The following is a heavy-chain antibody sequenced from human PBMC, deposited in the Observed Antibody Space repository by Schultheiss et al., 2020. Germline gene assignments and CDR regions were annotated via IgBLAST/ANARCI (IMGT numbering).Heavy chain of an antibody. J-gene: IGHJ5*02. CDR2: IIPIFGTP. V-gene: IGHV1-69*06. CDR3: ARDLSVYCTNGVCYNGWFDP. CDR1: GGTFSTYA. D-gene: IGHD2-8*01. Sequence: SVKVSCKASGGTFSTYAISWVRQAPGQGLEWMGGIIPIFGTPNYAQKFQGRVTITADKSTSTAYMELSRLRSDDTAVYYCARDLSVYCTNGVCYNGWFDPWGQGTLVTVSS.